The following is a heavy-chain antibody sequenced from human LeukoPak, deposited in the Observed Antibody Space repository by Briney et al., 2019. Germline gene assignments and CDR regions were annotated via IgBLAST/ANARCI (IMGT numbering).Heavy chain of an antibody. CDR2: INPNSGGT. D-gene: IGHD3-16*02. J-gene: IGHJ3*02. Sequence: ASVKVSCKASGYTFTGYYMHWVRQAPGQGLEWMGWINPNSGGTNYAQKFQGRVTMTRDTSISTAYMELSRLRSDDTAVYYCARGYHYDYVWGSYRYTPLDAFDIWGQGTMVTVSS. V-gene: IGHV1-2*02. CDR1: GYTFTGYY. CDR3: ARGYHYDYVWGSYRYTPLDAFDI.